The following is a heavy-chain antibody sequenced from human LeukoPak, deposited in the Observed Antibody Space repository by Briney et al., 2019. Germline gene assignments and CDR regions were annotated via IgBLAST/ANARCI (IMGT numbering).Heavy chain of an antibody. V-gene: IGHV4-30-4*01. J-gene: IGHJ6*02. Sequence: PSETLSLTCTVSGGSISSGDYYWSWIRQPPGKGLEWIGYIYYSGSTYYNPSLKSRVTISVDTSKNQFSLKLSSVTAADTAVYYCARGQPEAYGDPRPGYYYGMDVWGQGTTVTVSS. CDR2: IYYSGST. CDR3: ARGQPEAYGDPRPGYYYGMDV. CDR1: GGSISSGDYY. D-gene: IGHD4-17*01.